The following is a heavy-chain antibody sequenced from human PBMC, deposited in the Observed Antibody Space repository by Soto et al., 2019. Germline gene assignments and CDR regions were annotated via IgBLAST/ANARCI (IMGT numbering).Heavy chain of an antibody. CDR2: ISGSGGST. D-gene: IGHD2-15*01. V-gene: IGHV3-23*01. CDR3: AKGRRDCSGGSCYDKGPSYYYYMDV. J-gene: IGHJ6*03. Sequence: GGSLRLSCAASGFTFSSYAMSWVRQAPGKGLEWVSAISGSGGSTYYADSVKGRFTISRDNSKNTLYLQMNSLRAEDTAVYYCAKGRRDCSGGSCYDKGPSYYYYMDVWGKGTTVTVSS. CDR1: GFTFSSYA.